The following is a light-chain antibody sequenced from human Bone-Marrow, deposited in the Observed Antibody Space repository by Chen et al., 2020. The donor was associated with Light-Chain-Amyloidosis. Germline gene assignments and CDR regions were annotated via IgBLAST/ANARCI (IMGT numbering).Light chain of an antibody. J-gene: IGLJ2*01. CDR1: TSNIGTYT. CDR2: SDN. Sequence: QSVLTQPPSTSGTPGQRVTISCSGSTSNIGTYTVNWYRQVPGTAPRLLIQSDNQRPSGVPDPFSGSKSGTSASLAISWLQSEDEADYYCAAWDDSLNGVVFGGGTKLTVL. CDR3: AAWDDSLNGVV. V-gene: IGLV1-44*01.